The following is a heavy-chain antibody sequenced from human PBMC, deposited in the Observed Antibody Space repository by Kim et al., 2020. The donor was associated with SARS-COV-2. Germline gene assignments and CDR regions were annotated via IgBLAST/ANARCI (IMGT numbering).Heavy chain of an antibody. Sequence: YYADSVKGRFTISRDNSKNTLYLQMNSLRAEDTAVYYCASAYSSGWPLDYWGQGTLVTVSS. CDR3: ASAYSSGWPLDY. V-gene: IGHV3-30*01. D-gene: IGHD6-19*01. J-gene: IGHJ4*02.